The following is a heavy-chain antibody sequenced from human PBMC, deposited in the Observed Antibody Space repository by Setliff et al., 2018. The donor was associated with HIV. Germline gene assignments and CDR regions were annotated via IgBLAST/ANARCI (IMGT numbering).Heavy chain of an antibody. D-gene: IGHD2-2*01. Sequence: GGSLRLSCAASGFTFSAFPMHWVRQAPGKGLEWVALISFDGDNTYFADSVRGRFTISRDNSKSAMSLQMHGVTPEDTAIYYCARLRLFSSALDYWGQGTLVTVSS. J-gene: IGHJ4*02. CDR3: ARLRLFSSALDY. CDR2: ISFDGDNT. V-gene: IGHV3-30*04. CDR1: GFTFSAFP.